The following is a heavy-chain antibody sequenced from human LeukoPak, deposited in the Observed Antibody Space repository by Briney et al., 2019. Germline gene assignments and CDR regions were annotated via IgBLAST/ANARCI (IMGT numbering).Heavy chain of an antibody. D-gene: IGHD3-10*01. Sequence: PGGSLRLSCAASGFTFSNYAMTWVRQAPGKGLEWVSVISGSGGSTYYADSVKGRFTISRNNSKNTLYLQMNSLRAEDTAVYYCANSITFGDLSYWGQGTLVTVSS. CDR3: ANSITFGDLSY. CDR1: GFTFSNYA. J-gene: IGHJ4*02. V-gene: IGHV3-23*01. CDR2: ISGSGGST.